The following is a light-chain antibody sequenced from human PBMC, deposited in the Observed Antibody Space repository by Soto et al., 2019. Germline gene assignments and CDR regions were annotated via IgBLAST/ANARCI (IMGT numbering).Light chain of an antibody. CDR2: GVS. CDR1: QSVSSNY. J-gene: IGKJ5*01. V-gene: IGKV3-20*01. Sequence: ETVLTQSPGPLSLSPGERATLSCRASQSVSSNYLVWYQQKPGQAPRLLISGVSTRATGIPDMFSSGGSGTDFTLPISRLEPDDVVVYYCQQYATYPAITFGQGTRVEIK. CDR3: QQYATYPAIT.